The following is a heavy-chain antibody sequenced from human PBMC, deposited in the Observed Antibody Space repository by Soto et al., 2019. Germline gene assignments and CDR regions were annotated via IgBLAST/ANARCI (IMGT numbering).Heavy chain of an antibody. V-gene: IGHV4-39*01. Sequence: QLQLQESGPGLVKPSETLSLTCTVSGGSISSSSYYWGWIRQPPGKGLEWIGSIYYSGSTYYNPSLKSRVTISVDTSKNQFSLKLSSVTAADTAVYYCARRAAPYSSSWYFDYWGQGTLVTVSS. D-gene: IGHD6-13*01. J-gene: IGHJ4*02. CDR2: IYYSGST. CDR3: ARRAAPYSSSWYFDY. CDR1: GGSISSSSYY.